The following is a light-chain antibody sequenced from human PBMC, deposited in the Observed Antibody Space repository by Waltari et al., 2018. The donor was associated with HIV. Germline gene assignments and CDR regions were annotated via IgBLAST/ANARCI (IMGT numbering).Light chain of an antibody. CDR3: TLINWV. J-gene: IGLJ3*02. CDR1: SSNLATNY. Sequence: QSVLTQPPSASVTPGRRVTISSSACSSNLATNYVSWFHHLPDTAPKFFIYRNVSRPSGVPDRFSGSKSGTSPSLAISGFRSEDETNYYDTLINWVFGGRTKLTVL. CDR2: RNV. V-gene: IGLV1-47*01.